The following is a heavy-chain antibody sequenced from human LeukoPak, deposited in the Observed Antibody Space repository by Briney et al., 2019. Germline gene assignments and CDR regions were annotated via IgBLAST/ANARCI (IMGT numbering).Heavy chain of an antibody. V-gene: IGHV1-69*05. D-gene: IGHD3-3*01. CDR3: AVRPIFGVFRGVDP. CDR1: GGTFSSYA. J-gene: IGHJ5*02. Sequence: ASVKVSCKASGGTFSSYAISWVRQAPGQGLEWMGGIIPIFGTANYAQKFQGRVTITTDESTSTAYMELSSLRSEDTAVYYCAVRPIFGVFRGVDPWGQGTLVTVSS. CDR2: IIPIFGTA.